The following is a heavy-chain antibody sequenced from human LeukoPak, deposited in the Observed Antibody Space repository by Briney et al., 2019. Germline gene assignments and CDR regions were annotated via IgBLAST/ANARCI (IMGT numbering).Heavy chain of an antibody. J-gene: IGHJ5*02. CDR3: AREEKYCSGTSCYGYWFDP. CDR2: INPNSGGT. D-gene: IGHD2-2*01. V-gene: IGHV1-2*02. CDR1: GYTFTGYY. Sequence: ASVKVSCKASGYTFTGYYMHWVRQAPGQGLEWMGWINPNSGGTNYAQKFQGRVTMTRDTSISTAYMELSRLRSDDTAVYYCAREEKYCSGTSCYGYWFDPWGQGTLVTVSS.